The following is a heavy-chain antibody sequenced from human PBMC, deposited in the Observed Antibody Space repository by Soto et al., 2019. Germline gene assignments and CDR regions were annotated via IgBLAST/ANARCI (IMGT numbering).Heavy chain of an antibody. CDR3: ARDASYYDFWSGPTYNWFDP. D-gene: IGHD3-3*01. CDR1: GGSISSYY. J-gene: IGHJ5*02. V-gene: IGHV4-59*01. CDR2: IYYSGST. Sequence: SETLSLTCTVSGGSISSYYWSWIRQPPGKGLEWIGYIYYSGSTNYNPSLKSRVTISVDTSKNQFSLKLSSVTAADTAVYYCARDASYYDFWSGPTYNWFDPWGQGTLVTVSS.